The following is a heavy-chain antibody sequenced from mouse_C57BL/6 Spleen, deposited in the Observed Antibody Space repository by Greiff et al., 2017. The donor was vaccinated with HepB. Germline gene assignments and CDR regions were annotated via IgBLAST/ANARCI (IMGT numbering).Heavy chain of an antibody. V-gene: IGHV6-3*01. J-gene: IGHJ3*01. CDR2: IRLKSDNYAT. CDR1: GFTFSNYW. CDR3: TGGYDGFAY. D-gene: IGHD2-2*01. Sequence: EVKLVESGGGLVQPGGSMKLSCVASGFTFSNYWMNWVRQSPEKGLEWVAQIRLKSDNYATHYAESVKGRFTISRDDSKSSVYLQMNNLRAEDTGSYYCTGGYDGFAYWGQGTLVTVSA.